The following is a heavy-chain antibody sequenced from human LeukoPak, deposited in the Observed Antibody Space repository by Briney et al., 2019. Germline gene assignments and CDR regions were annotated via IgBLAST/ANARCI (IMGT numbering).Heavy chain of an antibody. D-gene: IGHD5-24*01. J-gene: IGHJ4*02. CDR2: IYPGDSDI. CDR3: ARQDGSALYYFDY. V-gene: IGHV5-51*01. CDR1: GYSFSSYW. Sequence: GESLKISCKGSGYSFSSYWIAWVRQMPGKGLEWMGIIYPGDSDIRYSPSFQGQVTTSADKSISTAYLQWSSLKASDTAMYYCARQDGSALYYFDYWGQGTLVTVSS.